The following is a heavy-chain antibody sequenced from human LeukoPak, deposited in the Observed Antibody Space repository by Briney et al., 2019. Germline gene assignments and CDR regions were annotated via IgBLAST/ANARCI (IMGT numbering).Heavy chain of an antibody. Sequence: ASVKVSCKASEGTFSNYAIGWVRQAPGQGLEWMGWINPNSGGTNYAQKFQGRVTISVDTSKNQFSLKLSSVTAADTAVYYCARTTMVRGTYYMDVWGKGTTVTVSS. J-gene: IGHJ6*03. V-gene: IGHV1-2*02. D-gene: IGHD3-10*01. CDR3: ARTTMVRGTYYMDV. CDR1: EGTFSNYA. CDR2: INPNSGGT.